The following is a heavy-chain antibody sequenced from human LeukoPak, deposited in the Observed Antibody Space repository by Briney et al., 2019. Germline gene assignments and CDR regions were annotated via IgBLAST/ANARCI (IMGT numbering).Heavy chain of an antibody. J-gene: IGHJ4*02. V-gene: IGHV4-59*02. CDR1: TGSVSSYY. CDR3: ARVGTAMVKIDY. CDR2: IYHSGST. Sequence: SETLSLTCTVSTGSVSSYYWNWIRQPPGKALEWIGFIYHSGSTNYNPSLTSRVTISVDTSKNQFSLKLSSVTAADTAVYYCARVGTAMVKIDYWGQGTLVTVS. D-gene: IGHD5-18*01.